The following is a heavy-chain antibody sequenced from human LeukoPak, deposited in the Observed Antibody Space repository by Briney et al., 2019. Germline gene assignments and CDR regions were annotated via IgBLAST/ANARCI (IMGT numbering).Heavy chain of an antibody. CDR2: IYYNGST. CDR3: ARDRGSGGITLGGYFDY. D-gene: IGHD2-15*01. J-gene: IGHJ4*02. CDR1: GGSISSGGYY. V-gene: IGHV4-31*03. Sequence: SSETLSLTCTVSGGSISSGGYYWSWIRQHPGKGLEWIGYIYYNGSTYYNPSLKCRVTISVDTSKNQFSLKLSSVTAADTAVYYCARDRGSGGITLGGYFDYWGQGTLVTVSS.